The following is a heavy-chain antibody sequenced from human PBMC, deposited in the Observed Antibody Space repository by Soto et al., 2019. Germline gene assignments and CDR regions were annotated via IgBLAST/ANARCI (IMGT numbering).Heavy chain of an antibody. CDR1: GASISSYY. V-gene: IGHV4-59*08. CDR3: ARYLRQLFRFDP. CDR2: IYLGGSI. Sequence: PSETLSLTCSVSGASISSYYYTWIRQTPGKGLEWIGYIYLGGSINYNPSLKSRVIISVDTSKNQFSVRLSSVTAADTAVYYCARYLRQLFRFDPWGQGTLVTVSS. J-gene: IGHJ5*02. D-gene: IGHD1-1*01.